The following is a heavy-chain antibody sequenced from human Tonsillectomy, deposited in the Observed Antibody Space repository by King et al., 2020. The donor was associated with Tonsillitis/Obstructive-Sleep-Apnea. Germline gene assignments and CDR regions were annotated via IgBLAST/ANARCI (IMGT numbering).Heavy chain of an antibody. CDR1: GGSFSGYY. CDR2: INHSGST. V-gene: IGHV4-34*01. CDR3: ASRIGSYSDY. D-gene: IGHD1-26*01. Sequence: VQLQQWGAGLLKPSETLSLTCAVYGGSFSGYYWSWIRQPPGKGLEWIGEINHSGSTNYNPSLKSRITISVDTSKNQFSLKLSSVTAADTAVYYCASRIGSYSDYWGQGTLVTVSS. J-gene: IGHJ4*02.